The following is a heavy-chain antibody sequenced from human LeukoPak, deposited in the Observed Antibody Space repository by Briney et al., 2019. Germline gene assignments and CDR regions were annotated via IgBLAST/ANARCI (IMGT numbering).Heavy chain of an antibody. J-gene: IGHJ5*02. V-gene: IGHV3-33*01. CDR3: AREHTIAATGTHWFDP. Sequence: PGRSLRLSCAASGFTFSSYGMHWVRQAPGKGLEWVAVIWYDGTNKDYTDSVKGRFTISRDNSKNTLYPQMNSLRAEDTAVYYCAREHTIAATGTHWFDPWGQGTLVTVSS. CDR1: GFTFSSYG. D-gene: IGHD6-13*01. CDR2: IWYDGTNK.